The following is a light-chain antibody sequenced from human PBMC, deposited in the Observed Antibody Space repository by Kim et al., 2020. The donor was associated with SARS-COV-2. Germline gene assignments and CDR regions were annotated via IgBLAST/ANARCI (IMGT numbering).Light chain of an antibody. Sequence: GQSVSISRTGTSSDVGGYNYVSWYQQYPGKAPKLMIYDVSKRPSGVPDRFSGSKSGNTASLTISGLQAEDEADYYCCSYAGSYNWVFGGGTQLTVL. J-gene: IGLJ3*02. CDR3: CSYAGSYNWV. CDR2: DVS. CDR1: SSDVGGYNY. V-gene: IGLV2-11*01.